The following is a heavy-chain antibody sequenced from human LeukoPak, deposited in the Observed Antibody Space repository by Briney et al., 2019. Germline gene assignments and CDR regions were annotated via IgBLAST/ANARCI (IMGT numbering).Heavy chain of an antibody. CDR3: ARTVLWFGESPIDY. J-gene: IGHJ4*02. D-gene: IGHD3-10*01. CDR2: ISYDGSNK. V-gene: IGHV3-30-3*01. Sequence: GGSLRLSCAASGFTFSSYAMHWVRQAPGKGLEWVAVISYDGSNKYYADSVKGRFTISRDDSKNTLYLQMNSLRAEDTAVYYCARTVLWFGESPIDYWGQGTLVTVSS. CDR1: GFTFSSYA.